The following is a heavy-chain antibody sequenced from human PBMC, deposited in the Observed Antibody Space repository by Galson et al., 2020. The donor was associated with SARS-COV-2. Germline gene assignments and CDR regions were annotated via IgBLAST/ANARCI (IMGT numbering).Heavy chain of an antibody. CDR3: ARDSDY. V-gene: IGHV4-4*02. CDR2: IYHSGTT. J-gene: IGHJ4*02. CDR1: GGYVSSSNW. Sequence: SETLSLTCTVSGGYVSSSNWWSWVRQPPGKGLEWIGEIYHSGTTKYNPSLKSRVAISLDTSKNQFFLRLSSLTAADTAVYYCARDSDYWSQGTLVTVSS.